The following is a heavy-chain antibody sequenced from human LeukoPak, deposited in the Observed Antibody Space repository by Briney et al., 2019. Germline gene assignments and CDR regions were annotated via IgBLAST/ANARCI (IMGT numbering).Heavy chain of an antibody. D-gene: IGHD3-16*01. Sequence: ASGKCSCKVSGYTLPASYMNWVRQALGQGIAWMGRINHKTGVTNYAQMFQGRVTMTRDTSINTAYMELSRLRSDDTAMYYCAREEGLGSLDYWGQGTLITVSS. V-gene: IGHV1-2*06. CDR2: INHKTGVT. CDR3: AREEGLGSLDY. J-gene: IGHJ4*02. CDR1: GYTLPASY.